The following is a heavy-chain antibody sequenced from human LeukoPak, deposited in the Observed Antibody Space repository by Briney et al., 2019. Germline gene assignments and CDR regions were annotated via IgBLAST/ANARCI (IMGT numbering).Heavy chain of an antibody. Sequence: GGSLRLSCAASGFTFSSYAMSWVRQAPGKGLEWVSAISGSGGSTYYADSVKGRFTISRDNSKNTLYLQMNSLRAEDTAVYYCAKGLRSYCSGGSCADAFDIWGQGTMVTVSS. CDR1: GFTFSSYA. CDR2: ISGSGGST. D-gene: IGHD2-15*01. CDR3: AKGLRSYCSGGSCADAFDI. J-gene: IGHJ3*02. V-gene: IGHV3-23*01.